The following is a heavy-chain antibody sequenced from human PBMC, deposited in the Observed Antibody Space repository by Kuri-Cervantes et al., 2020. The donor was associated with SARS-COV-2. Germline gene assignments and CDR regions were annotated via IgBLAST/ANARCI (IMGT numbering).Heavy chain of an antibody. Sequence: SCTVSGGPISSGSYYWSWLRQPAGKGLEWMGRSYTSGTTNYNPSLKSRVTISVDKSKNQFSLKLHSVTAADTAGYYCARDRGELHDYWGQGTLVTVSS. V-gene: IGHV4-61*02. CDR2: SYTSGTT. CDR3: ARDRGELHDY. J-gene: IGHJ4*02. D-gene: IGHD1-26*01. CDR1: GGPISSGSYY.